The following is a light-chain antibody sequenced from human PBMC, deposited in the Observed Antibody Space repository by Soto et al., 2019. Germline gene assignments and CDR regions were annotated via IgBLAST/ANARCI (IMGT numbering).Light chain of an antibody. J-gene: IGKJ1*01. V-gene: IGKV1-9*01. CDR2: AAS. CDR1: QGISTY. Sequence: DIQLTQSPSFLSSSLGDRVTITCRASQGISTYLAWYQQKPGKAPKLLIYAASTLQSGVPSRFSGIGSGTEFALALSSLQTEDFATYDGQQLITYPQTFGQGTKVDIK. CDR3: QQLITYPQT.